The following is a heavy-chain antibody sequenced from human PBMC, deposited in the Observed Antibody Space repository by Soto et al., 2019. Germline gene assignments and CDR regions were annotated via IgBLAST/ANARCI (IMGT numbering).Heavy chain of an antibody. J-gene: IGHJ4*02. CDR2: ISYDGSDK. CDR3: GAGQYFSDY. D-gene: IGHD6-13*01. Sequence: GGSLRLSCAASGFTFSSYGMHWVRQAPGKGLEWVALISYDGSDKYYADSVKGRFTISRDNSKNTLYLQMNSLRVEDTAVYYCGAGQYFSDYWGEGTLVSVSS. V-gene: IGHV3-30*03. CDR1: GFTFSSYG.